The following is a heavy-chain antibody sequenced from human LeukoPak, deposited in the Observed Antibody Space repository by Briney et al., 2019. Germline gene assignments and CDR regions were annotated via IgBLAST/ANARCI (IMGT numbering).Heavy chain of an antibody. J-gene: IGHJ5*02. D-gene: IGHD1-20*01. CDR2: INPNSGNT. V-gene: IGHV1-8*01. Sequence: ASVKVSCKASGYTFTSYDINWVRQATGQGLEWMGWINPNSGNTGYAQKFQGRVTMTRNTSISTAYMELNSLNSEDTAVYYCASNNWPYVNWFDPWGQGTLVIVSS. CDR3: ASNNWPYVNWFDP. CDR1: GYTFTSYD.